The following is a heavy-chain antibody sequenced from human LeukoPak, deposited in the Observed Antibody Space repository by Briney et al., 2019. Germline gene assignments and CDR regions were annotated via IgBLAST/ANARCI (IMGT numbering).Heavy chain of an antibody. CDR1: GGSISSSSYY. J-gene: IGHJ5*02. Sequence: SETLSLTCTVSGGSISSSSYYWGWIRQPPGTGLEWIGSIYYSGSTYYNPSLKSRVTISVDTSKNQFSLRLRPVTAADTAVYYCARHVGDVAGTGVNWFDPWGQGTLVTVSS. D-gene: IGHD6-19*01. CDR3: ARHVGDVAGTGVNWFDP. V-gene: IGHV4-39*07. CDR2: IYYSGST.